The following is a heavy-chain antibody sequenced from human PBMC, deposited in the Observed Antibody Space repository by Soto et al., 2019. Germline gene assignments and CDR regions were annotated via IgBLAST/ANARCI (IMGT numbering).Heavy chain of an antibody. CDR1: GGSIIDNNYY. CDR2: IYYTGST. J-gene: IGHJ4*02. Sequence: QVQLQESGPGLVKPSETLSLTCTVSGGSIIDNNYYWGWVRQPPGKGPEWIASIYYTGSTYYNPSLKSRVTISADKSKNQFSLSLSSVTAADTAVYYCERHKVGTIDFWGQGTLVTVSS. V-gene: IGHV4-39*01. D-gene: IGHD1-26*01. CDR3: ERHKVGTIDF.